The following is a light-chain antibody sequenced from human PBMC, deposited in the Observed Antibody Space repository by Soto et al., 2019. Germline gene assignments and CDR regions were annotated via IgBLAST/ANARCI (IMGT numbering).Light chain of an antibody. Sequence: VLTQPPSVSAAPGQKVTISCSGTTSNVANNFVSWYQQFPGKAPKLLIYDDIRRPSGIPDRFSASKSGTSATLGITGLQTGDEADYYCGSWDSSLTANVFGTGTKVTV. V-gene: IGLV1-51*01. J-gene: IGLJ1*01. CDR1: TSNVANNF. CDR3: GSWDSSLTANV. CDR2: DDI.